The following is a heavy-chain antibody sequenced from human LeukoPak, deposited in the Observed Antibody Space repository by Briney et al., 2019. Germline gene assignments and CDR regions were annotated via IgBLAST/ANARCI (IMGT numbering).Heavy chain of an antibody. V-gene: IGHV4-59*08. CDR2: VYYSGST. Sequence: PSETLSLTCTVSGGSISYYYWSWIRQPPGKGLEWIGYVYYSGSTSYNPSLKSRVTISLDTSKHQFPLKLHSVTAADTAVYYCARHAYCGGDCFGGAFEIWGQGTMVTVSS. D-gene: IGHD2-21*02. CDR1: GGSISYYY. CDR3: ARHAYCGGDCFGGAFEI. J-gene: IGHJ3*02.